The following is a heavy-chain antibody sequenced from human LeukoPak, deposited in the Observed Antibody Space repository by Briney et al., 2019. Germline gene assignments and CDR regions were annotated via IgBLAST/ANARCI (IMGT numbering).Heavy chain of an antibody. CDR2: ISASGGST. J-gene: IGHJ4*02. V-gene: IGHV3-23*01. CDR1: GFTFRSYA. D-gene: IGHD1-26*01. CDR3: ATPSGSYRHVDY. Sequence: PGGSLRLSCAASGFTFRSYAMSWVRQAPGKGLEWVSTISASGGSTGYADSVKGRFTISRDNSKNTLYLQMNSLRAEDTAVYYCATPSGSYRHVDYWGQGTLVTVSS.